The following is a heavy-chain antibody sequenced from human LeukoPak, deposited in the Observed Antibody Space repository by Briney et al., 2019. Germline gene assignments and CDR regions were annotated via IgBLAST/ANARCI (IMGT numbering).Heavy chain of an antibody. CDR1: GGSISSYY. Sequence: SETLSLTCTVSGGSISSYYWSWIRQPAGKGLEWIGRIYTSGSTNYNPSLKSRVTISVDKSKNQFSLKLSSVTAADTAVYYCARDGIAAAGTADYYYMDVWGKGTTLTVSS. D-gene: IGHD6-13*01. CDR3: ARDGIAAAGTADYYYMDV. J-gene: IGHJ6*03. CDR2: IYTSGST. V-gene: IGHV4-4*07.